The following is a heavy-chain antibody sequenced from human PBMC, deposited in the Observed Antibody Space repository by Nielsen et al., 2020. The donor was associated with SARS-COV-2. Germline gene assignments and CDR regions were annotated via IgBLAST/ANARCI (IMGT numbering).Heavy chain of an antibody. D-gene: IGHD3-10*01. CDR1: GFAFRAYA. V-gene: IGHV3-48*03. CDR3: ARGGLVDV. J-gene: IGHJ6*02. Sequence: GGSLRLSCEVSGFAFRAYAMHWLRQGPGKGLEWLAVSNSAGRHTKYADSVKGRITVSRDNVRNSLFLHMDSLTSEDTAVYYCARGGLVDVWGQGTTVTVSS. CDR2: SNSAGRHT.